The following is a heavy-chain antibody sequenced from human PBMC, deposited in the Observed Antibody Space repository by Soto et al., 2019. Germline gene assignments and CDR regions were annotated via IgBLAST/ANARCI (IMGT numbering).Heavy chain of an antibody. V-gene: IGHV4-61*01. CDR2: VYNSGST. Sequence: SETLSLTCTVSDGSVRSGSYYWTWIRQPPGKGLEWIGYVYNSGSTNYNPSLKSRVTVSEDTSKSQFSLKVNSMTAADTAVYYCARYRREAVAGYTLDNWGQGILVTVSS. J-gene: IGHJ4*02. CDR1: DGSVRSGSYY. CDR3: ARYRREAVAGYTLDN. D-gene: IGHD6-13*01.